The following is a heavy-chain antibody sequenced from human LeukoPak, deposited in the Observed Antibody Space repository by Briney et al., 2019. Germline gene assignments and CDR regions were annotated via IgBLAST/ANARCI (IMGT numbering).Heavy chain of an antibody. CDR2: ISAYNGNT. Sequence: ASVKVSCKASGYTFTSYGISWVRQAPGQGLEWMGWISAYNGNTNYAQKLQGRVTMTTDTSTSTAYMELRSLRSDDTAVYYCARDQLERPRNYYYGMDVWGQGTTVTVSS. CDR3: ARDQLERPRNYYYGMDV. D-gene: IGHD1-1*01. J-gene: IGHJ6*02. V-gene: IGHV1-18*01. CDR1: GYTFTSYG.